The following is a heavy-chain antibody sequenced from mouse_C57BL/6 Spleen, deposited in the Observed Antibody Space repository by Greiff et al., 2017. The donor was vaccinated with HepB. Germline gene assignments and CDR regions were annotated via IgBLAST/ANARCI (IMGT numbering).Heavy chain of an antibody. J-gene: IGHJ4*01. CDR2: ISYDGSN. CDR1: GYSITSGYY. Sequence: EVKLQESGPGLVKPSQSLSLTCSVTGYSITSGYYWNWIRQFPGNKLEWMGYISYDGSNNYNPSLKNRISITRDTSKNQFFLKLNSVTTEDTATYYCANRIYYDYDGAMDYWGQGTSVTVSS. D-gene: IGHD2-4*01. CDR3: ANRIYYDYDGAMDY. V-gene: IGHV3-6*01.